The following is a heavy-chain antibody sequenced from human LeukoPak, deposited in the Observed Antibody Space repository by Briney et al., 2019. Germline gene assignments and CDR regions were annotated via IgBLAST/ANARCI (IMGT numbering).Heavy chain of an antibody. J-gene: IGHJ4*02. CDR3: GKDEIAARVAVAGYDY. CDR1: GFTFSSYA. D-gene: IGHD6-19*01. V-gene: IGHV3-23*01. Sequence: GGSLRLSCAASGFTFSSYAMSWVRQAPGKGLEWVSAISGSGGSTYYADSVKGRFTISRDNSKNTLYLQMNSLGAEDTAVYYCGKDEIAARVAVAGYDYWGQGTLVTVSS. CDR2: ISGSGGST.